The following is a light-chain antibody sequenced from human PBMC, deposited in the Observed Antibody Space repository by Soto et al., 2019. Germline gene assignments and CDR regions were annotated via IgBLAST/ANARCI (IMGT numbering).Light chain of an antibody. Sequence: QSALTQPASVSGSPGQSITISCTGTSSDVGNYNLVSWYQHHPGKAPKLMIYEGSKRPSGVSNRFSGSRSGNKASLTISGLEAEDEADYFCCSYTNAGALVFGGGTKLTVL. CDR2: EGS. J-gene: IGLJ3*02. V-gene: IGLV2-23*01. CDR3: CSYTNAGALV. CDR1: SSDVGNYNL.